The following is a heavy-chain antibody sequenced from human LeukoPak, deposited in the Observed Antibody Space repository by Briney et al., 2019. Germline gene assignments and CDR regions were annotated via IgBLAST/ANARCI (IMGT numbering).Heavy chain of an antibody. CDR3: AREGYADAFDI. D-gene: IGHD1-1*01. Sequence: SETLYLTCTVSGGSISSYYWSWIRQPPGKGLEWIGYIYYSGSTNYNPSLKSRVTISVDTSKNQFSLKLSSVTAADTAVYYCAREGYADAFDIWGQGTMVTVSS. V-gene: IGHV4-59*01. CDR2: IYYSGST. CDR1: GGSISSYY. J-gene: IGHJ3*02.